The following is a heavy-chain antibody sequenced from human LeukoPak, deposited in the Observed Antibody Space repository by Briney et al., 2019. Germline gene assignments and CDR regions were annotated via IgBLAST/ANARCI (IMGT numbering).Heavy chain of an antibody. CDR1: GFTFSSYS. CDR2: ISSSSSYI. Sequence: GGSLRLSCAASGFTFSSYSMTWVRQAPGKGLEWVSSISSSSSYIYYAGSVKGRFTISRDNANNSLYLQMNSLRAEDTAVYYCARATNAPGRFLEWLDSWVWFFTYGMDVWGQGTTVTVSS. J-gene: IGHJ6*02. V-gene: IGHV3-21*01. CDR3: ARATNAPGRFLEWLDSWVWFFTYGMDV. D-gene: IGHD3-3*01.